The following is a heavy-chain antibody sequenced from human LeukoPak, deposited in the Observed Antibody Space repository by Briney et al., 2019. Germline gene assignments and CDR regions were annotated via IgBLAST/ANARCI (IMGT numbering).Heavy chain of an antibody. D-gene: IGHD5-24*01. J-gene: IGHJ4*02. Sequence: SETLSLTCTVSGGSISSYYWSWIRQPPGKGLEWIGYIYYSGSTNYNPSLKSRVTISVDTSKNQFSLKLSSVTAVDTAVYYCASGYTIDYWGQGTLVTVSS. CDR2: IYYSGST. CDR3: ASGYTIDY. V-gene: IGHV4-59*12. CDR1: GGSISSYY.